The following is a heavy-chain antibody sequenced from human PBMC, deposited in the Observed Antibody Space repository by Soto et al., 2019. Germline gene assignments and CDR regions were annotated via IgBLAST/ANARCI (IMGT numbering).Heavy chain of an antibody. CDR2: IYYTGSA. CDR3: ARGDVVVPAAILPVTYYFDY. J-gene: IGHJ4*02. CDR1: GGSRSTSHY. V-gene: IGHV4-39*07. Sequence: PSETLSLTCNVSGGSRSTSHYWGWIRQPPGKGLECILNIYYTGSAHYNPSLESRVTISVDTSKNQFSLRLRSVTAADTAVYYCARGDVVVPAAILPVTYYFDYWGQGTLVTVSS. D-gene: IGHD2-2*02.